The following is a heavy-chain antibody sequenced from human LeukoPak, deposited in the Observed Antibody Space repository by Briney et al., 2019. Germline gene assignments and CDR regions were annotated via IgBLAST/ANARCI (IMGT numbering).Heavy chain of an antibody. J-gene: IGHJ4*02. CDR2: IRYDGSNK. Sequence: GGSLRLSCAASRFTFNNYGMHWVRQAPGKGLEWVAFIRYDGSNKYYADSVKGRFTISRDNSKNTLYLQMNSLRAEDTAVYYCAKPPDGLRYFDWLLPPDYWGQGTLVTVSS. V-gene: IGHV3-30*02. D-gene: IGHD3-9*01. CDR3: AKPPDGLRYFDWLLPPDY. CDR1: RFTFNNYG.